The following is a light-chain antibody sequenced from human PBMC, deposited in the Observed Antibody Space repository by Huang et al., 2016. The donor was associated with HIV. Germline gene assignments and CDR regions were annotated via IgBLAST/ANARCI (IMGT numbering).Light chain of an antibody. CDR3: QQYDTWPIT. CDR1: PSVSNN. V-gene: IGKV3-15*01. CDR2: SAS. J-gene: IGKJ3*01. Sequence: EIVMTQSPATLSVSPGERVTLSCRASPSVSNNLAWYQQKPGQAPRLLVYSASTRATGIPARFSGSGSGTDFTLTISSLQSEHVAVYYCQQYDTWPITFGPGTRVDSK.